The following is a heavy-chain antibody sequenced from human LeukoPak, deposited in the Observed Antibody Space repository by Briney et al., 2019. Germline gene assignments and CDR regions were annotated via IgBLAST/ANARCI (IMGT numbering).Heavy chain of an antibody. CDR3: ARDGSGLPEYYYDSSGYPTLDY. V-gene: IGHV3-11*01. Sequence: GGSLRLSCAASGFTFSDYYMSWIRQAPGKGLEWVSYISSSGSTIYYADSVKGRFTISRDNAKNSLYLQMNSLRAEDTAVYYCARDGSGLPEYYYDSSGYPTLDYWGQGTLVTVSS. D-gene: IGHD3-22*01. CDR2: ISSSGSTI. CDR1: GFTFSDYY. J-gene: IGHJ4*02.